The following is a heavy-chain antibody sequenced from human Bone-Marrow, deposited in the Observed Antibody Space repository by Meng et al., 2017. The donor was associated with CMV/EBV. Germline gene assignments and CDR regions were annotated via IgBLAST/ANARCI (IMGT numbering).Heavy chain of an antibody. Sequence: ASVKVSCKASGYTFTGYYMHWVRQAPGQGLEWMGWINTNSGGTNYAQKFQGRVTITTDESTSTAYMELSSLRSEDTAVYYCARGVAVADYYYGMDVWGQGTTVTVSS. D-gene: IGHD6-19*01. CDR1: GYTFTGYY. CDR3: ARGVAVADYYYGMDV. J-gene: IGHJ6*02. V-gene: IGHV1-2*02. CDR2: INTNSGGT.